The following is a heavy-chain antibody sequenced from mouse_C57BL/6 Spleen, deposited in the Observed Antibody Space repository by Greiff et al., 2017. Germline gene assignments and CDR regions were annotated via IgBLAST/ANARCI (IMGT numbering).Heavy chain of an antibody. CDR1: GYTFTDYE. CDR2: IDPETGGT. V-gene: IGHV1-15*01. J-gene: IGHJ4*01. Sequence: QVQLQQSGAELVRPGASVTLSCKASGYTFTDYEMHWVKQTPVHGLEWIGAIDPETGGTAYNQKFKGKAILTADKSSSTAYMELRSLTSEDSAVYYCTREKIYYDGTGAMDYWGQGTSVTVSS. D-gene: IGHD1-1*01. CDR3: TREKIYYDGTGAMDY.